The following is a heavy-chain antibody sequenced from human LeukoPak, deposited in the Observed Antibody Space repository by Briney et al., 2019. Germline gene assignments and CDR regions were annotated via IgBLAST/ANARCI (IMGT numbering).Heavy chain of an antibody. CDR3: ARGLQQNTIIGVVATAWFDP. CDR2: MNPNSGNT. CDR1: GYTFTSYD. J-gene: IGHJ5*02. D-gene: IGHD3-3*01. V-gene: IGHV1-8*01. Sequence: GASVKVSCQASGYTFTSYDINWVRQATGQGLEWMEWMNPNSGNTGYAQKFQGRVTMTRNTSISTAYMELSSLRTEDTAVYYCARGLQQNTIIGVVATAWFDPWGQGTLVTVSS.